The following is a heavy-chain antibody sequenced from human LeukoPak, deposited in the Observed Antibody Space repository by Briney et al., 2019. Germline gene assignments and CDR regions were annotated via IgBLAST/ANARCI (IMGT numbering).Heavy chain of an antibody. Sequence: GGSLRLSCAASGFTFSNSWMYWVRQAPGKGLVWVSRINSDGSTTEYADCVKGRFTISRDNAKNTLFLQMNSLRVEDTAVYYCARGPDHGGSYYHDWGQGTLVTVSS. V-gene: IGHV3-74*03. CDR2: INSDGSTT. J-gene: IGHJ4*02. CDR3: ARGPDHGGSYYHD. CDR1: GFTFSNSW. D-gene: IGHD1-26*01.